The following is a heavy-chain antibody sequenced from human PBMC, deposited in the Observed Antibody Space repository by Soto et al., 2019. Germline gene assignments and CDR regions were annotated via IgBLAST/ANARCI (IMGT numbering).Heavy chain of an antibody. J-gene: IGHJ4*02. Sequence: GGSLRLSCAASGFTFSSYSMNWVRQAPGKGLEWVSSISSSSSCIYYADSVKGRFTISRDNAKNSLYLQMNSLRAEDTAVYYCARDFRSSGYFDYWGQGTLVTAPQ. V-gene: IGHV3-21*01. CDR3: ARDFRSSGYFDY. D-gene: IGHD3-22*01. CDR2: ISSSSSCI. CDR1: GFTFSSYS.